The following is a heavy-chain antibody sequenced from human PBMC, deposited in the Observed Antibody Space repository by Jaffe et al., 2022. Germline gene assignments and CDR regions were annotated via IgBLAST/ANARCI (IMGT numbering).Heavy chain of an antibody. CDR3: ARRSSVAGTLYFDY. CDR2: IYYSGST. Sequence: QLQLQESGPGLLKPSETLSLTCTVSGGSISSNSYYWGWIRQPPGKGLEWIGTIYYSGSTYYNPSLKSRVTISVDTSKNQFSLKLSSVTAADTAVYYCARRSSVAGTLYFDYWGQGTLVTVSS. CDR1: GGSISSNSYY. D-gene: IGHD6-19*01. V-gene: IGHV4-39*01. J-gene: IGHJ4*02.